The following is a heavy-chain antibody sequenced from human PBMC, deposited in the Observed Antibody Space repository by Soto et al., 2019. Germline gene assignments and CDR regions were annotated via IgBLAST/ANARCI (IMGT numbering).Heavy chain of an antibody. J-gene: IGHJ3*02. Sequence: QVQLQESGPGLVKPSQTLSLTCTVAGGSISSGGYYWSWIRQHPGQGLEWIGYIYYSGSTYYNPSLKSRVTISVDTSKNQFSLKLSSVTAADTAVYYCARSAKRGGGFDIWGQGTMVTVSS. D-gene: IGHD3-10*01. CDR2: IYYSGST. CDR1: GGSISSGGYY. CDR3: ARSAKRGGGFDI. V-gene: IGHV4-31*03.